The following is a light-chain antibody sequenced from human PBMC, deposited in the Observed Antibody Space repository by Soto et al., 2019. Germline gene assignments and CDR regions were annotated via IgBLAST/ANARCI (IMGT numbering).Light chain of an antibody. V-gene: IGKV3D-20*02. CDR3: QQRSNWLIT. Sequence: EIMLTQSPGTLSLSPGDRATLSFRASQSVSGSYLAWYQQKPGQAPRLLIYGASNRATGIPARFSGSGSGTDFTLTIRSLEPEDFAVYYCQQRSNWLITFGQGTRLEI. J-gene: IGKJ5*01. CDR2: GAS. CDR1: QSVSGSY.